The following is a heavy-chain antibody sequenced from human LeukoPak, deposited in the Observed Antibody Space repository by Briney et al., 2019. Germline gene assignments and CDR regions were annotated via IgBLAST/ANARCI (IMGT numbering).Heavy chain of an antibody. D-gene: IGHD6-13*01. CDR1: GGSISSTSYY. CDR2: IYYSGST. Sequence: PSETLSLTCTVSGGSISSTSYYWGWIRQPPGKGLEWIGSIYYSGSTYYNPSLKSRVTISVDTSKNQFSLKLSSVTAADTAVYYCATENKSPGYSSSWYNWFDPWGQGTLVTVSS. CDR3: ATENKSPGYSSSWYNWFDP. V-gene: IGHV4-39*01. J-gene: IGHJ5*02.